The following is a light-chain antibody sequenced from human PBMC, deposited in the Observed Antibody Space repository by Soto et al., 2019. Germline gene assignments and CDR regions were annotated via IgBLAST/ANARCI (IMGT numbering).Light chain of an antibody. V-gene: IGKV1-6*01. CDR1: QGIRSA. CDR3: LLDFSYFWA. CDR2: AAS. J-gene: IGKJ1*01. Sequence: AIQLTHAPSSLSASVGDCVSSTCWPSQGIRSALGWYQQKPGKVPKLLIYAASTLQSGVPSRFSGSGYGTDFTLTITSLQPEDFATYYCLLDFSYFWAFGQGTKVDIK.